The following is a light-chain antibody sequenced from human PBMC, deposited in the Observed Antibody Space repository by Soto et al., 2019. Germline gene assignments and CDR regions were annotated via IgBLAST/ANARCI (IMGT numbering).Light chain of an antibody. V-gene: IGLV2-8*01. CDR2: EVG. CDR3: CSYAGSKNLV. CDR1: NSDIGAYNH. J-gene: IGLJ1*01. Sequence: QSFLTQPPSASGSPGQSVTISCTGSNSDIGAYNHVSWYQQHPGKAPKLIIYEVGERPSGVPDRFSGSKSGDTASLTVSGLQAEDEADYYCCSYAGSKNLVFGTGTKLTVL.